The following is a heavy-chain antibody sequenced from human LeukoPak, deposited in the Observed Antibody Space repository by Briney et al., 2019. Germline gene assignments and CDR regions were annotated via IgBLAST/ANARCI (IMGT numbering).Heavy chain of an antibody. Sequence: QSGGSLRLSCAASGFTFSKSAMSWVRQAPGKGLEWVSGVSGSDDSTFYADSVKGRFIISRDNSKNTLYLQMNSLRAEDTAVYFCLRGVFDYWGQGTLVTVSS. CDR2: VSGSDDST. J-gene: IGHJ4*02. D-gene: IGHD3-16*01. V-gene: IGHV3-23*01. CDR1: GFTFSKSA. CDR3: LRGVFDY.